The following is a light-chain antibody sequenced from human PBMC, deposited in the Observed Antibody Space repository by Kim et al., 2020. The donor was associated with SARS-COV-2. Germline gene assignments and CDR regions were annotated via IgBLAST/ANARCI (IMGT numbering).Light chain of an antibody. CDR2: GAS. CDR1: RGVSSSY. CDR3: QQYGSSPQT. Sequence: LSPGERATLSCRASRGVSSSYVAGYQQKPGQAPRPLIYGASSRATGIRDRFSGSGSGTDFTLTISRLEPEDCAVYYCQQYGSSPQTFGQGTKLEI. V-gene: IGKV3-20*01. J-gene: IGKJ2*01.